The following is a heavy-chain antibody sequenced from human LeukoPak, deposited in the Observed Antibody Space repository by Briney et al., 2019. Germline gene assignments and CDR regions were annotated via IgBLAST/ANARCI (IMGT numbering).Heavy chain of an antibody. V-gene: IGHV3-15*01. CDR3: TTEELEFYGSGSYRNYYYYGMDV. D-gene: IGHD3-10*01. Sequence: PSETLSLTCTVSGGSISSYYWSWVRQAPGKGLEWVGRIKSKTDGGTTDYAAPVKGRFTISRDDSKNTLYLQMNSLKTEDTAVYYCTTEELEFYGSGSYRNYYYYGMDVWGQGTTVTVSS. CDR2: IKSKTDGGTT. CDR1: GGSISSYY. J-gene: IGHJ6*02.